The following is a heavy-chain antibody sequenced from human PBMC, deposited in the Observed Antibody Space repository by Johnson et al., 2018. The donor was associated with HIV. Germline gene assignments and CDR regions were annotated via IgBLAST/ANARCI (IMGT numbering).Heavy chain of an antibody. Sequence: VQLVESGGGLLQPGGSLILSCAASGFTFSSYAMSWVRQAPGKGLEWVSTLGGSGGTTYYADSVKGRFTISRDNSKNTLYSQMNSLRAEDTAVYYCARVLIVGAPWAFDIWGQGTMVTVSS. CDR3: ARVLIVGAPWAFDI. V-gene: IGHV3-23*04. D-gene: IGHD1-26*01. CDR2: LGGSGGTT. J-gene: IGHJ3*02. CDR1: GFTFSSYA.